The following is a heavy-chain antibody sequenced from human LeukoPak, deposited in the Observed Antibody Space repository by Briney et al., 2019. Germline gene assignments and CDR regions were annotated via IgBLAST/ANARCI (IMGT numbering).Heavy chain of an antibody. CDR1: GFTFTSYA. J-gene: IGHJ4*02. D-gene: IGHD6-19*01. Sequence: GGSLRLSCAASGFTFTSYAMSWVRQTPGKGLEWVSGISGSGGSTYYADSVKGRFSIPRDDSKNTLYLQMNSLRAEDTAVYYCAKSPDVAGTGRFDYWGQGTLVTVSS. CDR2: ISGSGGST. V-gene: IGHV3-23*01. CDR3: AKSPDVAGTGRFDY.